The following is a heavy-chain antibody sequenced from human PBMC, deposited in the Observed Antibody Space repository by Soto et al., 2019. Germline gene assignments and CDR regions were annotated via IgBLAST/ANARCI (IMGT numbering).Heavy chain of an antibody. V-gene: IGHV4-34*01. CDR3: AKGPQGGYYDSGTFYSAVN. D-gene: IGHD3-10*01. J-gene: IGHJ4*02. CDR2: INHSGTA. Sequence: SETLSLTCAVSGGSFHGYYWSWIRQPPGKGLEWIGEINHSGTANCNPTFKSRVSISVDMSKNQLSLQLTSVTAADTAVYYCAKGPQGGYYDSGTFYSAVNWGQGTVVTVSS. CDR1: GGSFHGYY.